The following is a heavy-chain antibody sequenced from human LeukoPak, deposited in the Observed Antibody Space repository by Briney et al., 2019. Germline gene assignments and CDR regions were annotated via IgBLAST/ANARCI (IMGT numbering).Heavy chain of an antibody. CDR1: GGSINSSPYY. J-gene: IGHJ4*02. Sequence: SETLSLTCTVSGGSINSSPYYWGWIRQPPGKGLEWIGNIYYSGSTYYNPSLKSRVTISVDTSKNQFSLKLSSVTAADTAVYYCASGSGSYSYFDYWGQGTLVTVSS. V-gene: IGHV4-39*01. D-gene: IGHD1-26*01. CDR3: ASGSGSYSYFDY. CDR2: IYYSGST.